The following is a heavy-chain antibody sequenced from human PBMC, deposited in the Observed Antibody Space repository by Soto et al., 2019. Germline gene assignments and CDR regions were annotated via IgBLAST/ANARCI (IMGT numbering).Heavy chain of an antibody. CDR3: ATPIREVVPALGAFDI. V-gene: IGHV1-24*01. J-gene: IGHJ3*02. CDR2: FDPEDGET. Sequence: ASVKVSCKVSGYTLTELSKHWVRQAPGKGLEWMGGFDPEDGETIYAQKFQGRVTMTEDTSTDTAYMELSSLRSEDTAVYYCATPIREVVPALGAFDIWGQGTMVTVSS. D-gene: IGHD2-2*01. CDR1: GYTLTELS.